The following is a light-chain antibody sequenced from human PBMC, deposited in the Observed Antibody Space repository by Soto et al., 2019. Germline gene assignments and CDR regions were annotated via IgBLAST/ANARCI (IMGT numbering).Light chain of an antibody. V-gene: IGKV1-8*01. J-gene: IGKJ1*01. Sequence: ALRINPSPSSFSASTVDIVHINVLASQSISSWLAWYQQKPGKDPKLLIYAASNLQSGVPSRFSGSGSGTNFTLSLKSIQPEDFATYYCKKGYSNPWTGGKGPKGAIK. CDR3: KKGYSNPWT. CDR1: QSISSW. CDR2: AAS.